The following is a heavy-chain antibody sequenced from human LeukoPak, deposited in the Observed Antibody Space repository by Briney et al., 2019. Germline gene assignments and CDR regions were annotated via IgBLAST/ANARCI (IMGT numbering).Heavy chain of an antibody. CDR1: GGSITGFY. CDR2: VFSSGST. V-gene: IGHV4-59*01. J-gene: IGHJ5*02. Sequence: PAETLSLTCTVSGGSITGFYWSWIRQPPGKGLEWIGYVFSSGSTDYSPSLRNRVTISVDTSKSQFSLRLNSVTPSDTAVYYCARGSGSSFNWFDTWGQGTLVTVSS. D-gene: IGHD3-10*01. CDR3: ARGSGSSFNWFDT.